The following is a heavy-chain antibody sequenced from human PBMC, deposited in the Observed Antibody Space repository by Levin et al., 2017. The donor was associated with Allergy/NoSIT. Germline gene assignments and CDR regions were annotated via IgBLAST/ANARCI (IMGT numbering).Heavy chain of an antibody. CDR3: ARADSDYDGFDF. CDR1: GYTFINYY. J-gene: IGHJ3*01. V-gene: IGHV1-46*01. D-gene: IGHD3-22*01. CDR2: INPSAGSA. Sequence: ASVKVSCKTSGYTFINYYMHWVRQVPGQGLEWMGIINPSAGSATYAQKFQGRVTMTRDTSTSTVYLELSSLRSEDTAVFYCARADSDYDGFDFWGQGTMVTVSS.